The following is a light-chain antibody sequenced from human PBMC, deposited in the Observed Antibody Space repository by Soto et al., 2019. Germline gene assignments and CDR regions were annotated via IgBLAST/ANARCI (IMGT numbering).Light chain of an antibody. J-gene: IGLJ1*01. V-gene: IGLV1-40*01. Sequence: QSVLTQPPSVSGAPGQRVTISCTGSSSNIGAGYDVHWYQQLPGTAPKLLIYANSNRPSGVPDRFSGSKSGTSASLAITGLQAEDEADYYCQSYDNSLSGYVFGPGTKLTVL. CDR2: ANS. CDR3: QSYDNSLSGYV. CDR1: SSNIGAGYD.